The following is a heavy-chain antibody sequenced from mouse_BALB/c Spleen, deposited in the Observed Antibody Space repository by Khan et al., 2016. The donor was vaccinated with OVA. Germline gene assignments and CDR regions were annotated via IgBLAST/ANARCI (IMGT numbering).Heavy chain of an antibody. CDR1: GYTFTDYS. Sequence: QVQLQQSGPELVRPGVSVKISCKGSGYTFTDYSMHWVKQSHAKSLEWIGVISTDSVNTNYNQKFKGKATLTVDKSSSTAYMELARMTSEDSAIYDCAIRDYFDYWSQGTTLTVSS. V-gene: IGHV1S137*01. J-gene: IGHJ2*01. CDR3: AIRDYFDY. CDR2: ISTDSVNT.